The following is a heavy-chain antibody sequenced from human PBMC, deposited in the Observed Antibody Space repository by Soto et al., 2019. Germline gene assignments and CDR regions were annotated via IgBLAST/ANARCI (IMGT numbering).Heavy chain of an antibody. J-gene: IGHJ4*02. CDR2: INHRGNT. CDR1: GGSFSATY. CDR3: ASARFDS. Sequence: KPSETLSLTCAVSGGSFSATYWTWIRQPPGKGLEWVGEINHRGNTNYSPSLQNRVTISVDTSNNHFSLKLTSVTAADTAVYYCASARFDSWGRGILVTVSS. V-gene: IGHV4-34*01.